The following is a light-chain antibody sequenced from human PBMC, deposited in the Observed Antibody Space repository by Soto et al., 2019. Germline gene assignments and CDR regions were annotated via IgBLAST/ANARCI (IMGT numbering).Light chain of an antibody. V-gene: IGKV3-15*01. J-gene: IGKJ2*01. CDR2: GAS. Sequence: EIVMTQSPVTLSVSPGERATLSCRASQSVGNSLAWYQQKPGQAPRLLFHGASTRATGIPARFSGSGSGTEFTLTISSLQSEDFAVYYCQHHFNWPPFAFGPGTKLEI. CDR1: QSVGNS. CDR3: QHHFNWPPFA.